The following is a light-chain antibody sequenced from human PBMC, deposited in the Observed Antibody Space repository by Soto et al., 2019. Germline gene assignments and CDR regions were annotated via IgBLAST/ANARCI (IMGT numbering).Light chain of an antibody. CDR3: QQYNTYSSLT. Sequence: EMVMTQSPVALSVSPGERATLSCRASQSVGSNLAWYQQKPGQAPRLLIYGASTRATGIPARFSGSGFGTEFTLTISSLQPDDFATYYCQQYNTYSSLTFGGGTKVDIK. J-gene: IGKJ4*01. V-gene: IGKV3-15*01. CDR2: GAS. CDR1: QSVGSN.